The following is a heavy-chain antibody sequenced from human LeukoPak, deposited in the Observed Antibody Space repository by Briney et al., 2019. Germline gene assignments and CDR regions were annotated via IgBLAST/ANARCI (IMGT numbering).Heavy chain of an antibody. J-gene: IGHJ6*03. CDR3: ARSTEDCGDYLVVDYMDV. D-gene: IGHD4-17*01. Sequence: ASVKVSCKASGYTFTSYAMNWVRQAPGQGLEWMGWINTNTGNPTYAQGFTGRFVFSLDTSVSTAYLQISSLKAEDTAVYYCARSTEDCGDYLVVDYMDVWGKGTTVTVSS. CDR2: INTNTGNP. V-gene: IGHV7-4-1*02. CDR1: GYTFTSYA.